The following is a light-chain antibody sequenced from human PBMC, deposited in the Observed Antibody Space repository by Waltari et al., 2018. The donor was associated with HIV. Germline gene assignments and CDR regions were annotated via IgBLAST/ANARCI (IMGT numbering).Light chain of an antibody. CDR3: SSYAGSIL. CDR1: SSDVGGYNY. CDR2: EVS. Sequence: QSALTQPPSASGSLGQSVTISCTGTSSDVGGYNYVSWYQQHPGKAPKLIIYEVSKRPSGVPDRFSGSKSGNTASLTVSGLQAEDEADYYCSSYAGSILFGGGTKLTVL. J-gene: IGLJ2*01. V-gene: IGLV2-8*01.